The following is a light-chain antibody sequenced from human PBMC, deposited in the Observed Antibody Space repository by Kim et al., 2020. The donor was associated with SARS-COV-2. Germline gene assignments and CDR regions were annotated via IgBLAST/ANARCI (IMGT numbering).Light chain of an antibody. V-gene: IGLV3-21*04. CDR3: QVWDSSSDHFYV. Sequence: PGEEASMTGGGNNLGSKSVHGYGQKPGQATVLVIYYDSDRPSGIPERFSGSNSGNTATLTISRVEAGDEADYYCQVWDSSSDHFYVFGTGTKVTVL. CDR1: NLGSKS. J-gene: IGLJ1*01. CDR2: YDS.